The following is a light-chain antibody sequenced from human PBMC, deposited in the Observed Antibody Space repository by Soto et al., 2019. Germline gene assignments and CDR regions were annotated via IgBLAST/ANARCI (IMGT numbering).Light chain of an antibody. CDR1: SGYNSYS. V-gene: IGLV4-69*01. J-gene: IGLJ3*02. CDR3: QTWATGFWV. Sequence: VLTQSPSASASLGASVKLTCTLSSGYNSYSIAWHQQQPEKGPRYLMKVNSDGSHSRGDGIPDRFSGSSSGTERYLTISSLQSGDEADYYCQTWATGFWVFGGGTKLTVL. CDR2: VNSDGSH.